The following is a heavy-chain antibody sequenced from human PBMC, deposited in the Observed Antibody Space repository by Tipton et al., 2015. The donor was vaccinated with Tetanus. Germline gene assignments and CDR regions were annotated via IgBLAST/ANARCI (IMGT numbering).Heavy chain of an antibody. J-gene: IGHJ4*02. CDR3: ARAHCTDGVCNFDF. CDR2: IYPGDSDT. Sequence: VQLVQSGGEVKKPGESLKISCKGSGYIFNNYWIGWVRQKPGKGLEWMGIIYPGDSDTRYSPSFQVQVTISVDKSIYTAYLQWSSLKASDTSMFYCARAHCTDGVCNFDFWGQGALVTVAS. V-gene: IGHV5-51*01. CDR1: GYIFNNYW. D-gene: IGHD2-8*01.